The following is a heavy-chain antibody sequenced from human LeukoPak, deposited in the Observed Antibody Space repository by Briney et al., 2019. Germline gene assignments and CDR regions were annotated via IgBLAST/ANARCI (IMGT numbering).Heavy chain of an antibody. Sequence: SETLSLTCAVYGGSFSGYYWSWIRQPPGEGLEWIGEINHSGSTNYNPSLKSRVTISVDTSKNQFSLKLSSVTAADTAVYYCARGGTGVELLLEGLGTSFDYWGQGTLVTVSS. CDR3: ARGGTGVELLLEGLGTSFDY. J-gene: IGHJ4*02. CDR1: GGSFSGYY. V-gene: IGHV4-34*01. CDR2: INHSGST. D-gene: IGHD1-26*01.